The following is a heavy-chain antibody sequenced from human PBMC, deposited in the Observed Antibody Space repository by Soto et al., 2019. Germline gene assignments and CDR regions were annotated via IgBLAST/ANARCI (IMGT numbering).Heavy chain of an antibody. V-gene: IGHV5-51*01. J-gene: IGHJ6*02. CDR3: ARPGVTGTTRWGYYYYGMDV. D-gene: IGHD1-7*01. CDR2: IYPGDSDT. CDR1: GYTFTSYW. Sequence: RGESLKISCKGSGYTFTSYWIGWVRQMPGKGLEWMGIIYPGDSDTTYSPSFQGQVTISADKSISTAYLQWSSLKASDTAMYYCARPGVTGTTRWGYYYYGMDVWGQGTTVTVSS.